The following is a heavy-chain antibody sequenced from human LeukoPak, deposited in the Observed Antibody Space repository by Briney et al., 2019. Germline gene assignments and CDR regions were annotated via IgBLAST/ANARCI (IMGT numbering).Heavy chain of an antibody. J-gene: IGHJ5*02. V-gene: IGHV3-13*01. Sequence: PGGSLRLSCAASGCTFSSYDMHWVRQAPGKGLEWVSAIGTAGDTYYTGSVKGRFTISRENAKNSLYLQMNSLSAGDTAVYYSARGWTGTTSKPLLDPWGQGTLVTVSS. CDR2: IGTAGDT. CDR1: GCTFSSYD. D-gene: IGHD1-1*01. CDR3: ARGWTGTTSKPLLDP.